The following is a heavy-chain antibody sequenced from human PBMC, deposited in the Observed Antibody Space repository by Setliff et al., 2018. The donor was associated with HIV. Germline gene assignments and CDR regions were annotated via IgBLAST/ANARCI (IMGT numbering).Heavy chain of an antibody. V-gene: IGHV4-34*01. D-gene: IGHD5-18*01. Sequence: SETLSLTCAVYGGSFSAYYWSWIRQTPGKGLEWIGEINHSGGTNYNPSLKSRVTMSVDTSKNQFSLKLSSVTAADTAVFYCARGGYSYGFGRHRAYFQYWGQGTQVTSPQ. CDR1: GGSFSAYY. CDR2: INHSGGT. J-gene: IGHJ1*01. CDR3: ARGGYSYGFGRHRAYFQY.